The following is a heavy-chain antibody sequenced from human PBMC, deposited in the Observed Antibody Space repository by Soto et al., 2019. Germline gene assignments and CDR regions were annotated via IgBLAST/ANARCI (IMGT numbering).Heavy chain of an antibody. D-gene: IGHD4-17*01. Sequence: PSETLSLTCTVSGGSISPYYWSWIRQPPEKGLEWIGNIYYIGNSNYNPSLKSRVTISLDTSKNQFSLKLSSVTAADAAVYYCARLNYVDFQLYSFDYWGKGTLVTVSS. CDR1: GGSISPYY. V-gene: IGHV4-59*08. CDR3: ARLNYVDFQLYSFDY. J-gene: IGHJ4*02. CDR2: IYYIGNS.